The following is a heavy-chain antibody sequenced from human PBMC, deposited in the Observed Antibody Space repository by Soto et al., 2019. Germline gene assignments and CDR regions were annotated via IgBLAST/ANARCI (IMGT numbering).Heavy chain of an antibody. Sequence: QVQLVQSGAEVKKPGASVKVSCKASGYPFTSYDINWVRQAAGQGLEWMGWMNPNNGNTAYAQKFQGRVTMTRDTSISTAYTELTSLRSEDTAVYYCAREFSDYAGYWGQGTLVTVSS. CDR1: GYPFTSYD. V-gene: IGHV1-8*01. CDR2: MNPNNGNT. J-gene: IGHJ4*02. CDR3: AREFSDYAGY. D-gene: IGHD4-17*01.